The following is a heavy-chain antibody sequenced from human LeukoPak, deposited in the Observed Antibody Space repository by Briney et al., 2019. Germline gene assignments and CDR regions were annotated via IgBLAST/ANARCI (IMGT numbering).Heavy chain of an antibody. J-gene: IGHJ4*02. CDR1: GFTFSSYG. V-gene: IGHV3-33*01. CDR2: IWYGGSNK. CDR3: ARDLNDY. Sequence: GRSLRLSCAASGFTFSSYGMHWVRQAPGKGLEWVAVIWYGGSNKYYADSVKGRFTISRDNSKNTLYLQMNSLRAEDTAVYYCARDLNDYWGQGTLVTVSS.